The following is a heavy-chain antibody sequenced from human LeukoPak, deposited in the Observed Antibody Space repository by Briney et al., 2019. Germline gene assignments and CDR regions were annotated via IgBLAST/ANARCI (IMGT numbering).Heavy chain of an antibody. CDR2: FDPEDGET. D-gene: IGHD6-19*01. CDR1: VYTLTELS. V-gene: IGHV1-24*01. J-gene: IGHJ1*01. CDR3: ATVRQWLLRRYFQH. Sequence: ASVKVSCKVSVYTLTELSMHWVRQAPGKGVEWVGGFDPEDGETIYAQKLQGRVTMTEDTFTDTAYMELSSLRSEDTAVYYCATVRQWLLRRYFQHWGQGTLVTVSS.